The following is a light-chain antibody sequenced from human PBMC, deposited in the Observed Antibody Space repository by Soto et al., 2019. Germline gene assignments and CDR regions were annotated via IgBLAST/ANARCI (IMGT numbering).Light chain of an antibody. Sequence: QSVLTQPASVSGSPGQSITISCTGTSSDVGGYIYVSWYQQHPGKAPKLMIYEVSNRPSGVSNRFSGSKSGNTASLTISGLQAEDEADYYCRSYSRSSFYVFGTGTKVTVL. CDR2: EVS. CDR3: RSYSRSSFYV. J-gene: IGLJ1*01. V-gene: IGLV2-14*01. CDR1: SSDVGGYIY.